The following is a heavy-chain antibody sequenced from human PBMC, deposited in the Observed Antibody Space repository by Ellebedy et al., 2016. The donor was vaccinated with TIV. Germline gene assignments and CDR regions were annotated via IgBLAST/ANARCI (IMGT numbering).Heavy chain of an antibody. Sequence: ASVKVSCKTSGYDFARYSVSWVRQAPGQGLEWMGWIDPNSGGTNSAQKFQGRVTMTRDTSISTAYMELSRLRSDDTAVYHCARVLTSGGLDYWGQGTLVTVSS. CDR2: IDPNSGGT. CDR1: GYDFARYS. J-gene: IGHJ4*02. V-gene: IGHV1-2*02. D-gene: IGHD3-10*01. CDR3: ARVLTSGGLDY.